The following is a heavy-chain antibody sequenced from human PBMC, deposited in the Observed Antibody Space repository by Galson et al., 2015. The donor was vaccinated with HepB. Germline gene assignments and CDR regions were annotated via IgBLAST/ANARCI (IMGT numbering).Heavy chain of an antibody. CDR1: GFTFSSYS. V-gene: IGHV3-48*04. Sequence: SLRLSCAASGFTFSSYSMNWVRQAPGKGLEWVSYISSSSSTIYYADSVKGRFTISRDNAKNSLYLQMNSLRAEDTAVYYCARDPGAYSSSWTGYYFDYWGQGTLVTVSS. CDR2: ISSSSSTI. J-gene: IGHJ4*02. CDR3: ARDPGAYSSSWTGYYFDY. D-gene: IGHD6-13*01.